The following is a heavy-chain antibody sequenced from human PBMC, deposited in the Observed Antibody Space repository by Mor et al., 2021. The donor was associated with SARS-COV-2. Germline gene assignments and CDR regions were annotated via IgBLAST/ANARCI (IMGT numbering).Heavy chain of an antibody. CDR2: IYPGDSDT. J-gene: IGHJ5*02. D-gene: IGHD6-6*01. V-gene: IGHV5-51*01. CDR3: ARDSSSSIGGWFDP. Sequence: MGIIYPGDSDTRYSPSFQGQVTISADKSITTAYLQWSNLKASDTAMYYCARDSSSSIGGWFDPWGQGTLV.